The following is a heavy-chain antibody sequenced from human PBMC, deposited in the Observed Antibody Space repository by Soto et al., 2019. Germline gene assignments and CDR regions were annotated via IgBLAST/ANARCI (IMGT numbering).Heavy chain of an antibody. Sequence: EVQLVESGGGLVQPGGSLRLSCAASGFTLRDNYMDWVRQAPGKGLEWVGRTRNKANSYTTEYAASVRGRFTISRDGSENSLYLQMNSLESEDTAVYYCARVHIGSYAYDFWGQGTLVTVSS. CDR2: TRNKANSYTT. V-gene: IGHV3-72*01. J-gene: IGHJ4*02. CDR3: ARVHIGSYAYDF. CDR1: GFTLRDNY. D-gene: IGHD1-26*01.